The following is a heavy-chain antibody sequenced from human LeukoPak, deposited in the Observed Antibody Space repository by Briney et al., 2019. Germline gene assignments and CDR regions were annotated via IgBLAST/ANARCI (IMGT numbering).Heavy chain of an antibody. CDR3: ARATMVAGYYYFDY. CDR1: GGSISNYY. D-gene: IGHD1-26*01. CDR2: MYYSGST. J-gene: IGHJ4*02. V-gene: IGHV4-59*01. Sequence: SETLSLTCTVSGGSISNYYWSWIRQPPGKGLEWIGYMYYSGSTNYNPSLESRVSISVDTSKNQFSLKLSSVTAADTAVYYCARATMVAGYYYFDYWGRGTLVTVSS.